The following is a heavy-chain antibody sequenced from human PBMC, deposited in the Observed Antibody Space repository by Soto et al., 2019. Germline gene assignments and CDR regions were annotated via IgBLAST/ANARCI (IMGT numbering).Heavy chain of an antibody. CDR2: IYYSGST. V-gene: IGHV4-59*01. J-gene: IGHJ4*02. Sequence: SETLSLTCTVSGGSISSYYWSWIRQPPGKGLEWIGYIYYSGSTNYNPSLKSRVTISVDTSKNQFSLKLSSVTAADTAVYYCARVRYYYDSSGYYWTVFDYWGQGTLVTVSS. CDR3: ARVRYYYDSSGYYWTVFDY. D-gene: IGHD3-22*01. CDR1: GGSISSYY.